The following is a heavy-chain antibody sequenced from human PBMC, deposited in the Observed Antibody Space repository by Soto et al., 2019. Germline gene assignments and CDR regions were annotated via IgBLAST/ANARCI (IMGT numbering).Heavy chain of an antibody. CDR2: INHSGST. D-gene: IGHD3-10*01. V-gene: IGHV4-34*01. J-gene: IGHJ4*02. Sequence: PSETLSLTCAVYGGSFSGYYWSWIRQPPGKGLEWIGEINHSGSTNYNPSLKSRVTISVDTSKNQFSLKLSSVTAADTAVYYCARDSAQRGLTMVRARNARQMYYFDYWGQGTLVTVSS. CDR3: ARDSAQRGLTMVRARNARQMYYFDY. CDR1: GGSFSGYY.